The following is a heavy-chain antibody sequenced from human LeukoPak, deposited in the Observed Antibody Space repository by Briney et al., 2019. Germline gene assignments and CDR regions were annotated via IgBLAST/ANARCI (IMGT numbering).Heavy chain of an antibody. J-gene: IGHJ4*02. CDR2: IRSKAYGGTT. D-gene: IGHD6-19*01. V-gene: IGHV3-49*04. CDR1: EFILSSYA. CDR3: TRVQWLPSKVFDY. Sequence: GGSLRLSCEASEFILSSYAMSWVRQAPGKGLEWVGFIRSKAYGGTTEYAASVKGRFTISRDDSKSIAYLQMNSLKTEDTAVYYCTRVQWLPSKVFDYWGQGTLVTVSS.